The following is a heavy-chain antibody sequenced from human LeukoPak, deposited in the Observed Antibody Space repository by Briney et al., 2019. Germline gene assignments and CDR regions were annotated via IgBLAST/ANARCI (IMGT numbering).Heavy chain of an antibody. J-gene: IGHJ4*02. CDR2: ISSRGSTI. CDR1: GFTFSGYS. Sequence: GGSLRLSCAASGFTFSGYSMNWVRQAPGKGLEWVSYISSRGSTIYYADSVKGRFTISRDNAKNSLYLQMNSLRDEDTAVYYCAWVSGDYFDYWGQGTLVTVSS. CDR3: AWVSGDYFDY. V-gene: IGHV3-48*02. D-gene: IGHD7-27*01.